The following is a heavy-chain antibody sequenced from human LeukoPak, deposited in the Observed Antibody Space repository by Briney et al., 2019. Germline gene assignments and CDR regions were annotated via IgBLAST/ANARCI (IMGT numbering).Heavy chain of an antibody. J-gene: IGHJ6*03. CDR1: GYTFTSYY. CDR2: INPSGGST. CDR3: ARERAYSSSPRGLDYYYYMDV. Sequence: ASVKVSCKASGYTFTSYYMHWVRQAPGQGLEWMGIINPSGGSTSYAQKFQGRVTITTDESTSTAYMELSSLRSEDTAVYYCARERAYSSSPRGLDYYYYMDVWGKGTTVTVSS. D-gene: IGHD6-6*01. V-gene: IGHV1-46*01.